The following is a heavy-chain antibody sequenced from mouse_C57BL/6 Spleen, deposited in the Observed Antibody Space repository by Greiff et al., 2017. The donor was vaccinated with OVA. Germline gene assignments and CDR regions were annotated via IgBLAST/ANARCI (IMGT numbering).Heavy chain of an antibody. D-gene: IGHD4-1*01. V-gene: IGHV1-82*01. CDR2: IYPGDGDT. CDR1: GYAFSSSW. J-gene: IGHJ3*01. CDR3: ARLGELAWFAY. Sequence: VQLQQSGPELVKPGASVKISCKASGYAFSSSWMNWVKQRPGKGLEWIGRIYPGDGDTNYNGKFKGKATLTADKSSSTAYMQLSSLTSEDSAVYFCARLGELAWFAYWGQGTLVTVSA.